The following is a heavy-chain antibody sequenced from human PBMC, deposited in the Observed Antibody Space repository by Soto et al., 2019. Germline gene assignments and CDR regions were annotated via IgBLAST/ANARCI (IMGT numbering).Heavy chain of an antibody. J-gene: IGHJ4*02. CDR3: AKDPRVVGATRK. D-gene: IGHD1-26*01. V-gene: IGHV3-23*01. Sequence: EVQLLESGGGLVQPGGSLRLSCAASGFTFSSYAMSWVRQAPGKGLEWVSAISVSGGSTYYADSVKGRFTISRDNSKHTRYLQMNSLRAEDTALYYCAKDPRVVGATRKWGQGTLVTVSS. CDR2: ISVSGGST. CDR1: GFTFSSYA.